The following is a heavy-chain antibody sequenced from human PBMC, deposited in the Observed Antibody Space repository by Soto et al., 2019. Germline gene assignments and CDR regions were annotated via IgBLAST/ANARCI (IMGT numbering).Heavy chain of an antibody. Sequence: GESLKISCKGSGYSFPIYRIGWVRQMPGKGLEWMGIIYPGDSNTRYSPSFQGQVTISADKSITTVYLQWGSLKASDTAMYYCVRRGGYYKNALDVWGQGTTVTVSS. CDR2: IYPGDSNT. V-gene: IGHV5-51*01. J-gene: IGHJ6*02. CDR1: GYSFPIYR. CDR3: VRRGGYYKNALDV.